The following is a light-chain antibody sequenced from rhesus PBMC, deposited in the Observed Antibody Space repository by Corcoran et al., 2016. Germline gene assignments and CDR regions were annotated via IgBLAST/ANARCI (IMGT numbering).Light chain of an antibody. CDR3: LQDYTVPWT. Sequence: DIQMTQSPSSLSASVGDRVTVTCRASQDINKELSWYQQKPGKAPTLLNYVAFSLQGGVSSRFSGSGSGKDYTLTISSRPPEDVATYYCLQDYTVPWTFGQGTKVELK. CDR1: QDINKE. V-gene: IGKV1-94*01. CDR2: VAF. J-gene: IGKJ1*01.